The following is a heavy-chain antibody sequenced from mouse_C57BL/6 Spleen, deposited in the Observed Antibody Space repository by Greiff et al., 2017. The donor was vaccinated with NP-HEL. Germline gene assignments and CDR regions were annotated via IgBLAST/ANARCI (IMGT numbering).Heavy chain of an antibody. Sequence: QVHVKQSGAELARPGASVKLSCKASGYTFTSYGISWVKQRTGQGLEWIGEIYPRSGNTYYNEKFKGKATLTADKSSSTAYMELRSLTSEDSAVYFCARGNYYGSSYDYWYFDVWGTGTTVTVSS. J-gene: IGHJ1*03. CDR1: GYTFTSYG. CDR2: IYPRSGNT. D-gene: IGHD1-1*01. CDR3: ARGNYYGSSYDYWYFDV. V-gene: IGHV1-81*01.